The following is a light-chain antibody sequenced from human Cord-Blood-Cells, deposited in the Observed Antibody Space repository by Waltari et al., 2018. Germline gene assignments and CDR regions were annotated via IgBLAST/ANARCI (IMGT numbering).Light chain of an antibody. CDR1: RSAVGGYNY. Sequence: QSALTQPASVSGSPGPSITISCTGTRSAVGGYNYVPWYQQHPGKAPKLMIYEVSNRPSGVSNRFSGSKSGNTASLTISGLQAEDEADYYCSSYTSSSTYVVFGGGTKLTVL. J-gene: IGLJ2*01. CDR3: SSYTSSSTYVV. V-gene: IGLV2-14*01. CDR2: EVS.